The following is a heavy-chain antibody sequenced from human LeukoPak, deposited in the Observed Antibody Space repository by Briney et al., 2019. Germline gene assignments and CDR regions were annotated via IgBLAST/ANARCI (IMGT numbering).Heavy chain of an antibody. CDR1: GGTFSSYA. V-gene: IGHV1-69*04. CDR2: IIPIFGIA. Sequence: SVTVSCKASGGTFSSYAISWVRQAPGQGLEWMGRIIPIFGIANYAQKFQGRVTITADKSTSTAYMELSSLRSEDTAVYYCARVDSHTDPWGQGTLVTVSS. J-gene: IGHJ5*02. CDR3: ARVDSHTDP. D-gene: IGHD2-21*01.